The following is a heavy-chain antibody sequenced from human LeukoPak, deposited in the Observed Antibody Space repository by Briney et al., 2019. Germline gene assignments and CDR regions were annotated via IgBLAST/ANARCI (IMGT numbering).Heavy chain of an antibody. V-gene: IGHV3-23*01. CDR3: ARGPTYYDFWSGPWYYYYYMDV. D-gene: IGHD3-3*01. CDR2: LSGTGDST. J-gene: IGHJ6*03. CDR1: GFTFSIYA. Sequence: GGSLRLSCAASGFTFSIYAMSWVRQAPGKGLEWVSTLSGTGDSTYYADSVKGRFTISRDNSKNTLYLQMNSLRAEDTAVYYCARGPTYYDFWSGPWYYYYYMDVWGKGTTVTVSS.